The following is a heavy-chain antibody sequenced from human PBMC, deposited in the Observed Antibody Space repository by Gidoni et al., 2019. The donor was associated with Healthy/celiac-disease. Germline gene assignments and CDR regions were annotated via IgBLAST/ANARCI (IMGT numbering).Heavy chain of an antibody. Sequence: EVQLWESGGGLVQSGGSLRLSCVASGFTFSHYAMSWVRQTPGKGLEWVSLISGSGGSTYHADSVKGRFTISRDNSKNTLYLQMNSLRAEDTAVYYCAKSVAPAPNYYYYYMDVWGKGTTVTVSS. CDR1: GFTFSHYA. CDR2: ISGSGGST. CDR3: AKSVAPAPNYYYYYMDV. J-gene: IGHJ6*03. D-gene: IGHD2-2*01. V-gene: IGHV3-23*01.